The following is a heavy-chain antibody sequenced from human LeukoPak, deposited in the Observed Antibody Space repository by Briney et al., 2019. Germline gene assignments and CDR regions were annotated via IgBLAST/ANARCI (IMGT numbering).Heavy chain of an antibody. Sequence: GASVKVSCKVSGYTLTEFSMHWVRQAPGKGLEWMGGFDPEDGETIYAQKFQGRVTMTEDTSTDTAYMELSSLRSEDTAVYYCATPVTTVTSFDYWGQGTLVTVSS. CDR2: FDPEDGET. D-gene: IGHD4-17*01. CDR1: GYTLTEFS. J-gene: IGHJ4*02. CDR3: ATPVTTVTSFDY. V-gene: IGHV1-24*01.